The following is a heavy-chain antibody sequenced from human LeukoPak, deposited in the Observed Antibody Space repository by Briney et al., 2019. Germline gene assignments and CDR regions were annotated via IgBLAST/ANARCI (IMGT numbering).Heavy chain of an antibody. Sequence: APVKVSCKASGYTFTGYYMHWVRQAPGQGLEWMGWINPNSGGTSYAQKFQGRVTMTRDTSISTAYMELSRLRSDDTAVYYCARVVLRYFDWLGRSDAFDIWGQGTMVTVSS. D-gene: IGHD3-9*01. CDR1: GYTFTGYY. CDR2: INPNSGGT. V-gene: IGHV1-2*02. J-gene: IGHJ3*02. CDR3: ARVVLRYFDWLGRSDAFDI.